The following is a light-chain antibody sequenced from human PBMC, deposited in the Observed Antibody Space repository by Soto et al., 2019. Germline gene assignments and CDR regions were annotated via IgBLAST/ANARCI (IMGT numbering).Light chain of an antibody. CDR1: NIGSKN. Sequence: SYELTQPLSVSVALGQTARTTCGGDNIGSKNVHWYRQKPGQAPVLVIYRDDNRPSGIPERFSGSNSGNTATLTISRAQAGDEADYYCQVWDSSTARYVFGTGTKLTVL. CDR2: RDD. CDR3: QVWDSSTARYV. V-gene: IGLV3-9*01. J-gene: IGLJ1*01.